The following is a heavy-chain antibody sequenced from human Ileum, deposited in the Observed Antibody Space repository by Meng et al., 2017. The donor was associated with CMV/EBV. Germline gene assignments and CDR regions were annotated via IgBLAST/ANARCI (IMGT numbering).Heavy chain of an antibody. Sequence: CKASGYTFTSYDINWVRQATGQGLEWMGWMNPSSGNTGYAQKFQGRVTMTRNTSISTAYMELSSLRSEDTAVYYCARDQLLRGWFDPWGQGTLVTVS. CDR2: MNPSSGNT. J-gene: IGHJ5*02. CDR3: ARDQLLRGWFDP. CDR1: GYTFTSYD. D-gene: IGHD2-2*01. V-gene: IGHV1-8*01.